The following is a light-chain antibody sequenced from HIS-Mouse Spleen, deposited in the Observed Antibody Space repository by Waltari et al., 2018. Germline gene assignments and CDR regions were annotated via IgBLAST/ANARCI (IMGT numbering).Light chain of an antibody. Sequence: SVALGQTVRITCQGDSLRSYYASWYQQKPGQAPGLVIYGKNNRPSGIPDRFSGSSSGNTASLTITGAQAEDEADYYCNSRDSSGNSVVFGGGTKLTVL. CDR2: GKN. CDR1: SLRSYY. J-gene: IGLJ2*01. CDR3: NSRDSSGNSVV. V-gene: IGLV3-19*01.